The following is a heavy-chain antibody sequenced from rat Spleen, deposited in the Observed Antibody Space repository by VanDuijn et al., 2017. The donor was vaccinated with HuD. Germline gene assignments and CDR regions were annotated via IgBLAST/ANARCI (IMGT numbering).Heavy chain of an antibody. J-gene: IGHJ3*01. V-gene: IGHV5-27*01. CDR3: TSGITIAAISPNWFAY. CDR2: ISTGGGST. D-gene: IGHD1-2*01. CDR1: GFTFSNYY. Sequence: EVQLVESGGGLVQPGRSLKLSCAASGFTFSNYYMAWVRQAPTKGLEWVAYISTGGGSTYYRDSVKGRFTISRDNAKSTLYLQMDSLRSEDTATYYCTSGITIAAISPNWFAYWGQGTLVTVSS.